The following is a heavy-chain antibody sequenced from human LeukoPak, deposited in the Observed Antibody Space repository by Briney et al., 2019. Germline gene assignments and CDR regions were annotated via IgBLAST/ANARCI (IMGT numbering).Heavy chain of an antibody. CDR3: ARDPDPHYYDSSGDAY. D-gene: IGHD3-22*01. V-gene: IGHV3-30*02. CDR2: IRYDGSNK. J-gene: IGHJ4*02. CDR1: GFTFSSYG. Sequence: PGGSLRLSCAASGFTFSSYGMHWVRQAPGKGLEWVAFIRYDGSNKYYADSVKGRFTISRDNSKNTLYLQMNSLRAEDTAVYYCARDPDPHYYDSSGDAYWGQGTLVTVSS.